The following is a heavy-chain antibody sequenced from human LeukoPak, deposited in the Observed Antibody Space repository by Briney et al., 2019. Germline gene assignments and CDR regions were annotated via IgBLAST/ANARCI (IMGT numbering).Heavy chain of an antibody. CDR1: GFTFSPYT. J-gene: IGHJ4*02. CDR2: ISSDERTT. CDR3: AKEKAHAHPVDY. Sequence: PGGSLRLSCAASGFTFSPYTMNWARQAPGKGLEWVAVISSDERTTYYADSVKGRFTISRDLSKSTLYLQMDSLTGEDTAVYYCAKEKAHAHPVDYWGQGTLVTVSS. V-gene: IGHV3-30*18.